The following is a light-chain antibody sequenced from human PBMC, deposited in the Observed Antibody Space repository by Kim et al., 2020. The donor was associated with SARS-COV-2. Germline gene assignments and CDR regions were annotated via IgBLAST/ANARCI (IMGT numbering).Light chain of an antibody. V-gene: IGLV3-21*04. CDR1: DTGTKS. CDR3: QVWDSSTDHI. CDR2: YDS. Sequence: SYELTQPPSVSVAPGKTANIACGGYDTGTKSVHWYQQKPGQAPILVIYYDSDRPSGIPERFSGSNSGNTATLTISAVEAGDEADYYCQVWDSSTDHIFG. J-gene: IGLJ1*01.